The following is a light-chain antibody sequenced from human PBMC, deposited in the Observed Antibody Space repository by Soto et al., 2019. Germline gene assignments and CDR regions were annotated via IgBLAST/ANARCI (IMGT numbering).Light chain of an antibody. CDR1: QSVSSY. CDR2: GAS. J-gene: IGKJ5*01. Sequence: EILMTQSPATLSVSPGERATLSCRASQSVSSYLAWYQQKPGQPPRLLIYGASTRATGIPARFSGSGSGTEFTLTISSLQSEDFAVYYCQHYHGWPITFGQGTRLEIK. CDR3: QHYHGWPIT. V-gene: IGKV3-15*01.